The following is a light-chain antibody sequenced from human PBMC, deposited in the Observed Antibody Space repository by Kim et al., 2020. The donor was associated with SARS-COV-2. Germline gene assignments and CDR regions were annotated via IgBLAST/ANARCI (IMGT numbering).Light chain of an antibody. CDR1: PGITNF. CDR2: AAS. Sequence: ASVGDRVTITCRASPGITNFLAWYQQKPGKVPKLLIYAASTLQPGVPSRFSGSGSGTDFTLTISSLQPEDVATYYCQRYNSAPWTFGQGTKVDIK. J-gene: IGKJ1*01. CDR3: QRYNSAPWT. V-gene: IGKV1-27*01.